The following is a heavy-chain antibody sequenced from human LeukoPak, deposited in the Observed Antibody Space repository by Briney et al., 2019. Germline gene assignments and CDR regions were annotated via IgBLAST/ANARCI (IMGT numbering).Heavy chain of an antibody. V-gene: IGHV4-34*01. CDR1: GGSFSGYY. D-gene: IGHD5-18*01. CDR3: AAGYSYSLAFDI. Sequence: SETLSLTCAVYGGSFSGYYWSWIRQPPGKGLEWIGEINHSGSPNYNPSLKSRGTISVDTSKNQFSLKLSSVTAADTAVYYCAAGYSYSLAFDIWGQGTMVTVSS. CDR2: INHSGSP. J-gene: IGHJ3*02.